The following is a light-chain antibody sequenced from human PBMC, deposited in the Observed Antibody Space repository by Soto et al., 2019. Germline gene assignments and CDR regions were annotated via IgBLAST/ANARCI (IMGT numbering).Light chain of an antibody. J-gene: IGLJ3*02. CDR3: SSFTNSILV. CDR1: TSDVGSHNF. V-gene: IGLV2-14*01. Sequence: QSALTQPASVSGSPGQSLTLSFTGTTSDVGSHNFVSWYQQLPCKAPKLLIYEVTNRPSGTSNRFSGSKSGNTASLTISGLQAEAEADYYCSSFTNSILVFGGGTKLTVL. CDR2: EVT.